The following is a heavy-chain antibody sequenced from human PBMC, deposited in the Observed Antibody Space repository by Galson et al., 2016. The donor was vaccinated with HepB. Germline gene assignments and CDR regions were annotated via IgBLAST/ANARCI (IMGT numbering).Heavy chain of an antibody. CDR3: VRVPRAGAYYFDY. CDR2: IKEDGSEK. D-gene: IGHD6-19*01. J-gene: IGHJ4*02. CDR1: GFSFSSYW. Sequence: SLRLSCAASGFSFSSYWMTWVRQAPGKGLEWVANIKEDGSEKYHVDSVRGRFTISRDNAEGSLYLQMNGLRADDTAVYYCVRVPRAGAYYFDYWGQGTLVTVSS. V-gene: IGHV3-7*04.